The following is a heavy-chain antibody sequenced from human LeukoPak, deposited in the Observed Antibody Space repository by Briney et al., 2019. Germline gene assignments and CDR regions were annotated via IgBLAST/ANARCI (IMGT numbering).Heavy chain of an antibody. D-gene: IGHD6-13*01. V-gene: IGHV3-23*01. CDR3: ARTSSWHLLDY. CDR2: ISGGAGST. CDR1: AITFSTYA. Sequence: GGSLRLSCAASAITFSTYAMSWVRQAPGKGLECVSVISGGAGSTYYADSVKGRFTISRDNSKNTLYLQMNSLRAEDTAVYYCARTSSWHLLDYWGQGTLVTVSS. J-gene: IGHJ4*02.